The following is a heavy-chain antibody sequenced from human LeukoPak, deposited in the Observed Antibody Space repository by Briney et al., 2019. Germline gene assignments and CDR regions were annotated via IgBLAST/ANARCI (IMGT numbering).Heavy chain of an antibody. V-gene: IGHV4-34*01. J-gene: IGHJ4*02. CDR1: GGSFSGYY. Sequence: PSETLSLTCAVYGGSFSGYYWSWIRQPPGKGLEWIGEINHSGSTNYNPSLKSRVTISVDTSENQFSLKLSSATAADTAVYYCAREGTERRIDYWGQGTLVTVSS. D-gene: IGHD1-1*01. CDR2: INHSGST. CDR3: AREGTERRIDY.